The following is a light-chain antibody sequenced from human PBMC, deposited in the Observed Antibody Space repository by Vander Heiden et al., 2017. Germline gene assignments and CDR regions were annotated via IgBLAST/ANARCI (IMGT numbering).Light chain of an antibody. J-gene: IGLJ2*01. V-gene: IGLV1-47*02. Sequence: QSVLTQPPSASGTPGQRVTISCSGSSSNIGSNYVYWYQHLPGTAPKLLIVRNNQRPSGVPDRFSGSKSGTSASLAISGLRSEDEADYYCAAWDDSLSGPVVFGGGTKLTVL. CDR1: SSNIGSNY. CDR3: AAWDDSLSGPVV. CDR2: RNN.